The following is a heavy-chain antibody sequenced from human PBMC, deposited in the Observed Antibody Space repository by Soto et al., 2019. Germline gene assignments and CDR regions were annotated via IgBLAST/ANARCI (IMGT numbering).Heavy chain of an antibody. CDR3: AXXXXXXXXLYGMDV. CDR2: IWYDGSNK. V-gene: IGHV3-33*01. CDR1: GFTFSSYG. J-gene: IGHJ6*02. Sequence: QVQLVESGGGVVQPGRSLRLSCAASGFTFSSYGMHWVRQAPGKGLEWVAVIWYDGSNKYYADSVKGRFTISRDNYKNXXXXXXXXXXXXXXXXXXXAXXXXXXXXLYGMDVWGQGTTVTVSS.